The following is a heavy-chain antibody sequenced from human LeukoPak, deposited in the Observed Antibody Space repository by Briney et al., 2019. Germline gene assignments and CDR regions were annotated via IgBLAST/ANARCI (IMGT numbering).Heavy chain of an antibody. CDR2: IDQDGNEI. V-gene: IGHV3-7*05. CDR1: GFSFSAYW. CDR3: ARITSGAADY. D-gene: IGHD7-27*01. J-gene: IGHJ4*02. Sequence: PGGSLRLSCAASGFSFSAYWLSWVRQAPGKRLEWVANIDQDGNEIYYVESVKGRFTISRDNAKNSLYLLMNSLRADDTAVYYCARITSGAADYWGQGTLVTVSS.